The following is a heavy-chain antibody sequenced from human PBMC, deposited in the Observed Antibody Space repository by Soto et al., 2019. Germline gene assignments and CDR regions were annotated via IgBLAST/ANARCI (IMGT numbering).Heavy chain of an antibody. CDR3: AARHFWSGPWTARRLDY. CDR2: ISHSGNA. J-gene: IGHJ4*02. Sequence: SETLSLTCAVSGGSISSSNWWNWVRQPPGKGLEWIGQISHSGNANYNPSLTSRVTISVDKSKNHFSLKLTSVTAADTAVYYCAARHFWSGPWTARRLDYWGQGTLVTVSS. CDR1: GGSISSSNW. D-gene: IGHD3-3*02. V-gene: IGHV4-4*02.